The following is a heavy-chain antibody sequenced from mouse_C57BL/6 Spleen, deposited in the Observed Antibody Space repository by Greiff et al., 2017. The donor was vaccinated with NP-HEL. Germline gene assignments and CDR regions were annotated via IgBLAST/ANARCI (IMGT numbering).Heavy chain of an antibody. CDR2: IHPNSGST. D-gene: IGHD1-1*01. J-gene: IGHJ2*01. Sequence: LQQPGAELVKPGASVKLSCKASGYTFTSYWMHWVKQRPGQGLEWIGMIHPNSGSTNYNEKFKSKATLTVDKSSSTAYMQLSSLTSEDSAVYYCARQDYGSSYGGYWGQGTTLTVSS. CDR3: ARQDYGSSYGGY. CDR1: GYTFTSYW. V-gene: IGHV1-64*01.